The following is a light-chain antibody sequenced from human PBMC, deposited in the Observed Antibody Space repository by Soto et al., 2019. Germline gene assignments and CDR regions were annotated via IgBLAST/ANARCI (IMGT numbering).Light chain of an antibody. Sequence: IVMSQSAATLSVSLGERATLSCRASQSVSGNLAWYQQKPGQAPRLLIYGASTRATGIPARFSGSGSGTEFTLTISSLQSEDFAVYYCQQYNNWPPITFGQGTRLEIK. V-gene: IGKV3-15*01. CDR3: QQYNNWPPIT. CDR1: QSVSGN. J-gene: IGKJ5*01. CDR2: GAS.